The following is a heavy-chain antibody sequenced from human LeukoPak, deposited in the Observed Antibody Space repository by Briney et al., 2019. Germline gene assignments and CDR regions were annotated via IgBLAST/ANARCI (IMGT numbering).Heavy chain of an antibody. V-gene: IGHV1-18*01. CDR3: ARDRSGSYPDY. CDR1: GYTFTSYG. D-gene: IGHD1-26*01. Sequence: ASVKVSCKASGYTFTSYGISWVRQAPGQGLEWMGWISAYNGDTNYAQKLQDRVTMTTDTSTSTAYMELRSLRSDGTAVYYCARDRSGSYPDYWGQGTLVTVSS. CDR2: ISAYNGDT. J-gene: IGHJ4*02.